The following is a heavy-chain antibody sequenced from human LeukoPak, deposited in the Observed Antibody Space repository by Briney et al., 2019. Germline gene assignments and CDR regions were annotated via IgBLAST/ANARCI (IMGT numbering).Heavy chain of an antibody. D-gene: IGHD3-10*01. CDR3: AKANMVRGPIRLYYYYMDV. CDR1: GFIFDDYA. V-gene: IGHV3-43D*03. Sequence: GGSLRLSCAASGFIFDDYAMHWVRQAPGKGLEWVSLISWDGGSTYYADSVKGRFTISRDNSKNSLYLQMNSLRAEDTALYYCAKANMVRGPIRLYYYYMDVWGKGTTVTVSS. J-gene: IGHJ6*03. CDR2: ISWDGGST.